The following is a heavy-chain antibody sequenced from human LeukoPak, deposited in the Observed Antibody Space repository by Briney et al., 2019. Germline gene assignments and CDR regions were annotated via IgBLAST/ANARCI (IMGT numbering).Heavy chain of an antibody. CDR1: GFTFSSYA. D-gene: IGHD6-13*01. Sequence: GGSLRLSCAASGFTFSSYAMSWVRQAPGKGLEWVSAISGSGGSTNYADSVKGRFTISRDNAKNTLYLQMNSLRAEDTAVYYCARLRDSSSPRYYYYGLDVWGQGTTVTVSS. V-gene: IGHV3-23*01. CDR2: ISGSGGST. J-gene: IGHJ6*02. CDR3: ARLRDSSSPRYYYYGLDV.